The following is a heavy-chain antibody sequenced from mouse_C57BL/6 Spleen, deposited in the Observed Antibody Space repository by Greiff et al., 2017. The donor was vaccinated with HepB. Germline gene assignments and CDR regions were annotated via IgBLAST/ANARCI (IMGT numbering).Heavy chain of an antibody. CDR2: IYPSDSET. V-gene: IGHV1-61*01. J-gene: IGHJ1*03. CDR3: ARGGWLRRGYFDV. Sequence: VQLQQSGAELVRPGSSVKLSCKASGYTFTSYWMDWVKQRPGQGLEWIGNIYPSDSETHYNQKFKDKATLTVDKSSSTAYMQLSSLTSEDSAVYYCARGGWLRRGYFDVWGTGTTVTVSS. D-gene: IGHD2-2*01. CDR1: GYTFTSYW.